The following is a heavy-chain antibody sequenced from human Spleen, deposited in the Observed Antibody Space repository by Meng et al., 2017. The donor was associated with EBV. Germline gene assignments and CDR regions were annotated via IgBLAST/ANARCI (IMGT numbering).Heavy chain of an antibody. D-gene: IGHD3-16*02. CDR3: ARQSTYRLLDP. J-gene: IGHJ5*02. V-gene: IGHV4-34*01. Sequence: VQLPQWGAGLLKPSGTLSLPCALFGESFSGHYWTWIRQPPGKGLEWIGEINESGITNYNPSLKSRVTLSIDTSERHFSLNLSSVTAADTAVYYCARQSTYRLLDPWGQGTLVTVSS. CDR1: GESFSGHY. CDR2: INESGIT.